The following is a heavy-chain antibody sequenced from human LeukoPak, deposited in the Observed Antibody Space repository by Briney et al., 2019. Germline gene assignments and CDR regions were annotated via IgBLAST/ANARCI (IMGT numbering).Heavy chain of an antibody. V-gene: IGHV4-59*08. CDR3: ARQSIAARRAFDI. CDR1: GCSISSNY. J-gene: IGHJ3*02. D-gene: IGHD6-6*01. Sequence: PSETLSLTCTVSGCSISSNYWSWIRQSPGKGLEWIGYIYYRGSTDYNPSLKSRVTISVDTSNQFSLMLTSVTAADTAVYYCARQSIAARRAFDIWGQGTMVTVSS. CDR2: IYYRGST.